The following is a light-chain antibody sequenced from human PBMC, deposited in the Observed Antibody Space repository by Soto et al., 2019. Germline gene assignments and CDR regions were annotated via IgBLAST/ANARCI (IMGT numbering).Light chain of an antibody. J-gene: IGKJ1*01. CDR1: QSISSY. CDR3: KQSYSTPLT. Sequence: DIQMTQSPSSLSASVADRVTITCRASQSISSYLNWYQQKPGKAPKLLIYAASSLQSGVPSRFSGSGSGTDFTLTISSLQPEDFATYYCKQSYSTPLTVGQGTKVDIK. CDR2: AAS. V-gene: IGKV1-39*01.